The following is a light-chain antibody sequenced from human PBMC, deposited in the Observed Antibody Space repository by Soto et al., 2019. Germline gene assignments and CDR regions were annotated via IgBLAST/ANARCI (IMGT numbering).Light chain of an antibody. J-gene: IGKJ2*01. CDR2: WAS. CDR1: QSALSSSNYKNY. Sequence: DIVMTQSPDSLAVSLGERATINCESSQSALSSSNYKNYLAWYQQKPGQPPRLVIYWASTRESGVPDRFSGSGSGTDFTLTISSLQAEDVAVYYCHQYYNAPYTFGQGTKLEIK. V-gene: IGKV4-1*01. CDR3: HQYYNAPYT.